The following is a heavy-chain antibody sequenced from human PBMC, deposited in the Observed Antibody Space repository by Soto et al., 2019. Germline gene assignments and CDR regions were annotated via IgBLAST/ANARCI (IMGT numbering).Heavy chain of an antibody. Sequence: ASVKVSCKASRGTFSSYAISWVRQAPGQGLEWMGGIIPIFGTANYAQKFQGRVTITADESTSTAYMELSSLRSEDTAVYYCARGKYSGYDNYYFDYWGQGTLVTVSS. J-gene: IGHJ4*02. CDR3: ARGKYSGYDNYYFDY. CDR1: RGTFSSYA. V-gene: IGHV1-69*13. CDR2: IIPIFGTA. D-gene: IGHD5-12*01.